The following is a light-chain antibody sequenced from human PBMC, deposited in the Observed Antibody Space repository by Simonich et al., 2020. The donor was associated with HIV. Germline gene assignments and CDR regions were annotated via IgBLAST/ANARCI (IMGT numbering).Light chain of an antibody. CDR1: QSVLYSSNNKNY. CDR2: WAS. Sequence: DIVMTQSPDSLAVSLGESATINCKSSQSVLYSSNNKNYLVWYQQKPGQPPKLLIYWASIRESGVPDRFSGSGSGTDFTLTISSLQAEDVAIYYCQQYYSTPPTFGQGTKVEIK. CDR3: QQYYSTPPT. J-gene: IGKJ1*01. V-gene: IGKV4-1*01.